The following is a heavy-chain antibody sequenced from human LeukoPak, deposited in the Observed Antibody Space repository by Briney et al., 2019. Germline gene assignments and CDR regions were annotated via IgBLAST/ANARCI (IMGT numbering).Heavy chain of an antibody. CDR1: GYTFTGYY. Sequence: WASVKVSCKASGYTFTGYYMHWVRQAPGQGLEWMGRINPNSGGTNYAQKFQGRVTMTRDTSISTAYMELSRLRSDDTAVYYCAREGYGGYEGGVLDYWGQGTLVTVSS. CDR3: AREGYGGYEGGVLDY. V-gene: IGHV1-2*06. CDR2: INPNSGGT. D-gene: IGHD4-17*01. J-gene: IGHJ4*02.